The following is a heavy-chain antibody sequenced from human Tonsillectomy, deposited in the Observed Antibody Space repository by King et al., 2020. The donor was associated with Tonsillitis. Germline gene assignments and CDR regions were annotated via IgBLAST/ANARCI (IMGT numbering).Heavy chain of an antibody. D-gene: IGHD3-9*01. CDR3: AKAPDYDILTGRYYYGMDV. Sequence: VQLVESGGGVVQPGGSLRLSCAASGFIFSNSGLHWVRQAPGKGLEWVAFIRYDGNTKYYADSVKGRFTISRDNSKNTLYLQMNSLRAEDTAVNYCAKAPDYDILTGRYYYGMDVWGQGTTVTVSS. V-gene: IGHV3-30*02. J-gene: IGHJ6*02. CDR1: GFIFSNSG. CDR2: IRYDGNTK.